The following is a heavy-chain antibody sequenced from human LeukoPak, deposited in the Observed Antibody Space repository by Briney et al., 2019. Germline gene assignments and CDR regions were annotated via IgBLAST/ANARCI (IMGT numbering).Heavy chain of an antibody. CDR1: GFTFSSYA. Sequence: GGSLRLSCAASGFTFSSYAITWVRQAPGKGLEWVSAVSSNGAKTYYADSVKGRFTISRDNSKNTLYLQMNSLKTEDTAVYYCTTASGWYYYYYGMDVWGQGATVTVSS. D-gene: IGHD6-19*01. CDR2: VSSNGAKT. CDR3: TTASGWYYYYYGMDV. J-gene: IGHJ6*02. V-gene: IGHV3-23*01.